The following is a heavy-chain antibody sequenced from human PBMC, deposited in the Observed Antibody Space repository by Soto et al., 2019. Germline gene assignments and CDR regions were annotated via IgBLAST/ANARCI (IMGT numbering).Heavy chain of an antibody. Sequence: QVQLVESGGGVVQPGRSLRLSCAASGFTFSSYGMHWVRQAPGKGLEWVAVIWYDGSNKYYADSVKGRFTISRDNSKNTLYLQMNSLRAEDTAVYYCAREYPPYSSRRGGMDVWGQGTTVTVSS. V-gene: IGHV3-33*01. D-gene: IGHD6-13*01. CDR1: GFTFSSYG. CDR2: IWYDGSNK. CDR3: AREYPPYSSRRGGMDV. J-gene: IGHJ6*02.